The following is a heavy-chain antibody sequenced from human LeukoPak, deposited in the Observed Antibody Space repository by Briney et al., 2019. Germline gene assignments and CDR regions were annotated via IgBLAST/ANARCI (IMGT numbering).Heavy chain of an antibody. CDR3: ASWGKQWLVLGDWFDP. J-gene: IGHJ5*02. D-gene: IGHD6-19*01. CDR2: IYHSGST. V-gene: IGHV4-4*02. CDR1: GGSISRSNW. Sequence: PSGTLSLTCAVSGGSISRSNWWGWVRHPPGKGLEWIGEIYHSGSTNYNPSLKSRVTISVDKSKNQFSPKLSSVTAADTAVYYCASWGKQWLVLGDWFDPWGQGTLVTVSS.